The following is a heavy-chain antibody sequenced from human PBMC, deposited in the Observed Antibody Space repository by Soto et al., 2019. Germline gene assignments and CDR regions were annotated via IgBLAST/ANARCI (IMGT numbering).Heavy chain of an antibody. Sequence: QVQLVQSGAEVKKPESSVKVSCKAPGATSTTYAISWVGQAPGQGLEWMGGIILMFGTANYAQRFKDRVTITADESTNTVYMELSSLRSEDTAVYFCASGIQLWLRRINNGYSGWGQGTLVTVSS. D-gene: IGHD5-18*01. CDR1: GATSTTYA. J-gene: IGHJ4*02. V-gene: IGHV1-69*12. CDR3: ASGIQLWLRRINNGYSG. CDR2: IILMFGTA.